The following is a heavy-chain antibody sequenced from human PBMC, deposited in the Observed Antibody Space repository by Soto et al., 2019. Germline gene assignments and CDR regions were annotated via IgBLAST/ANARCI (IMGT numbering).Heavy chain of an antibody. J-gene: IGHJ5*02. CDR3: ASNTVLDINWFDP. CDR2: IIPIFGTA. V-gene: IGHV1-69*13. CDR1: GGTLSSYA. D-gene: IGHD5-12*01. Sequence: GASVKVSCKASGGTLSSYAISWVRQAPGQGLEWMGGIIPIFGTANYAQKFQGRVTITADESTSTAYMELSSLRSEDTAVYYCASNTVLDINWFDPWGQGTLVTVSS.